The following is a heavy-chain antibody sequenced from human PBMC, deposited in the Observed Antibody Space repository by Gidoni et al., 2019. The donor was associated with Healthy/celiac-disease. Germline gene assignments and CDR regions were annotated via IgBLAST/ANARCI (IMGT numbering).Heavy chain of an antibody. D-gene: IGHD1-26*01. CDR3: ARDRIVGPTSTVGRY. Sequence: QVQLVQSGAEVKKPGASVKASCKAFGYTFTSYYMHWVRQAPGQGLEWMGIIDPSGGSTNYAQKFQGRVTMTRDTSTSTVYMELSSLRSEDTAVYYCARDRIVGPTSTVGRYWGQGTLVTVSS. J-gene: IGHJ4*02. CDR2: IDPSGGST. CDR1: GYTFTSYY. V-gene: IGHV1-46*01.